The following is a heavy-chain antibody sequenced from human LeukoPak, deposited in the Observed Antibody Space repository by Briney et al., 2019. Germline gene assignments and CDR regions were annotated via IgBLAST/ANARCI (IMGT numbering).Heavy chain of an antibody. V-gene: IGHV4-39*07. CDR1: GGSISSSSYY. J-gene: IGHJ5*02. CDR2: IYYSGST. D-gene: IGHD5-18*01. Sequence: ASETLSLTCTVSGGSISSSSYYWGWIRQPPGKGLEWIGSIYYSGSTYYNPSLKSRVTISVDTSKNQFSLKLSSVTAADTAVYYCARAGISQLWPYNWFDPWDQGTLVTVSS. CDR3: ARAGISQLWPYNWFDP.